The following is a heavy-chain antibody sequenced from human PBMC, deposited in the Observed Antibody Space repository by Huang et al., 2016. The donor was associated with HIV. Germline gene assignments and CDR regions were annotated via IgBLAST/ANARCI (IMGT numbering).Heavy chain of an antibody. Sequence: QVNLVQSGAEVRKPGSSVKVSCKASGGTFKKYAISGVRQAPGQGLEWMGASSPLYGSAEYAEKFQDRVTLTADGSTNTAYLELDRLTSEDTAVYYCAKVAAGQPFHFYYYMDAWGDGTTVIVS. J-gene: IGHJ6*03. V-gene: IGHV1-69*13. CDR2: SSPLYGSA. CDR3: AKVAAGQPFHFYYYMDA. D-gene: IGHD3-3*02. CDR1: GGTFKKYA.